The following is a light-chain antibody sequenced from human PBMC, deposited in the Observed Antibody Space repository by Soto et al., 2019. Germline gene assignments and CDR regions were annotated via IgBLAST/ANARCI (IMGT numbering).Light chain of an antibody. CDR2: ENN. J-gene: IGLJ1*01. CDR3: HSYDSSLSGDV. CDR1: SSNIGAGYE. V-gene: IGLV1-40*01. Sequence: QSVLTQPPSVSEAPGQRVTISCTGSSSNIGAGYEAHWYQQVPGTAPKLLIYENNNRPSGVPDRFAGSKSGTSASLASTGLQAEDEAEYYCHSYDSSLSGDVFGTGTKLTVL.